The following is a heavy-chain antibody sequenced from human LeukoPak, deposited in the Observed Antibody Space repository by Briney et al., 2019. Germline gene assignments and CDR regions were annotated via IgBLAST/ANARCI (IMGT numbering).Heavy chain of an antibody. CDR3: ARRGGYPILFYYFYMDV. CDR2: MNPNSGNT. Sequence: ASVKVSCKASGYTFTSYDINWVRQATGQGLEWMGWMNPNSGNTGYAQKFQGRVTMTRNTSISTAYMELSSLRSEDTAVYYCARRGGYPILFYYFYMDVWGKGTTVTVSS. D-gene: IGHD5-12*01. J-gene: IGHJ6*03. CDR1: GYTFTSYD. V-gene: IGHV1-8*01.